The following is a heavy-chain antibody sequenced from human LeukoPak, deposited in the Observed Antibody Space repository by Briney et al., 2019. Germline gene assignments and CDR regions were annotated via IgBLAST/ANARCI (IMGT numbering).Heavy chain of an antibody. V-gene: IGHV3-48*01. CDR3: ARSWEKTVTTPFAFGTTSYNWFDP. Sequence: GGSLRLSCAASGFTFSRYRMNWVRQAPGKGLEWVSYISSSSSMIYNADSVKGRFTISRDNAKNSLYLQMNSLRAEDTAVYYCARSWEKTVTTPFAFGTTSYNWFDPWGQGTLVTVSS. CDR2: ISSSSSMI. D-gene: IGHD4-17*01. J-gene: IGHJ5*02. CDR1: GFTFSRYR.